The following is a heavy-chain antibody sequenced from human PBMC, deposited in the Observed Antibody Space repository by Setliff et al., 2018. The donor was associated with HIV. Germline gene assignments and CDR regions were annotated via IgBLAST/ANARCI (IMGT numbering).Heavy chain of an antibody. CDR3: ARLPSGYDYDSSDYYGYFFDY. CDR1: GGSIFSGSYY. J-gene: IGHJ4*02. D-gene: IGHD3-22*01. V-gene: IGHV4-61*02. Sequence: SETLSLTCTVSGGSIFSGSYYWSWIRQPAGKGLEWIGRIYTSGSTNYNPSLKSRVTISVDTSKNQFSLKLSSVTAADAAVYSCARLPSGYDYDSSDYYGYFFDYWGQGTLVTVSS. CDR2: IYTSGST.